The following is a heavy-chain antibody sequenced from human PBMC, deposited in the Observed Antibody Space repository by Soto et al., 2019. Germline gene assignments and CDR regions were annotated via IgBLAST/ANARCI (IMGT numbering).Heavy chain of an antibody. CDR3: AKEAPADCSSTSCYAGYYYGMDV. J-gene: IGHJ6*02. V-gene: IGHV3-30*18. CDR1: GFTFSSYG. CDR2: ISYDGSNK. Sequence: QVQLVESGGGVVQPGRSLRLSCAASGFTFSSYGMHWVRQAPGKGLEWVAVISYDGSNKYYADSVKGRFTISRDNSKNTLYLQMTSLRAEDTAVYYCAKEAPADCSSTSCYAGYYYGMDVWGQGTTVTVSS. D-gene: IGHD2-2*01.